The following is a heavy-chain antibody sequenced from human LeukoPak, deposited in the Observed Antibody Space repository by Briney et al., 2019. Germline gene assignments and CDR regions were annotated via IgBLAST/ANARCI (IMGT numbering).Heavy chain of an antibody. D-gene: IGHD6-19*01. CDR2: INSDGSST. J-gene: IGHJ5*02. V-gene: IGHV3-74*01. CDR1: GFTFSSYW. Sequence: GGSLRLSCAASGFTFSSYWMHWVRHAPGKGLVWVSRINSDGSSTSYADSVKGRFTISRDNAKNTLYLQMNSLRAEDTAVYYCARARIAVAGWFDPWGQGTLVTVSS. CDR3: ARARIAVAGWFDP.